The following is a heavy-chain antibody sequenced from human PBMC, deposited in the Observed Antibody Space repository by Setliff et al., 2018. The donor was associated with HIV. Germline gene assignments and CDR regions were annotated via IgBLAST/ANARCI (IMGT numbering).Heavy chain of an antibody. J-gene: IGHJ3*02. D-gene: IGHD3-3*01. CDR2: IKSDGSST. V-gene: IGHV3-74*01. Sequence: GGSLRLSCAASGFTFSSHWMHWVRQAPGKGLVWVSRIKSDGSSTAYADSVKGRFTISRDNAKSTLYLQMNSLRVEDTAVYYCAREDATTSGLDIWGQGTMVTVSS. CDR1: GFTFSSHW. CDR3: AREDATTSGLDI.